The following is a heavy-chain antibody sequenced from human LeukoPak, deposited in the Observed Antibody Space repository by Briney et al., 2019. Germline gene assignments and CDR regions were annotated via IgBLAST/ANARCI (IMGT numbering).Heavy chain of an antibody. Sequence: SQTLSLTCAVSGGSISSGSYSWSWIRQPPGKGLEWIGYIYQSGSTYYNPSLKSRVTISVDRSKNQFSLKLSSVTAADTAVYYCARGRPHNFQHWGQGTLVTVSS. CDR3: ARGRPHNFQH. J-gene: IGHJ1*01. CDR2: IYQSGST. V-gene: IGHV4-30-2*01. CDR1: GGSISSGSYS. D-gene: IGHD5-24*01.